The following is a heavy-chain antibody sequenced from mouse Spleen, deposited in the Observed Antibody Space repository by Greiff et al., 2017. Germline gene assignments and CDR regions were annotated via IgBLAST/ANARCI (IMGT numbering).Heavy chain of an antibody. J-gene: IGHJ3*01. CDR1: GYTFTRYW. D-gene: IGHD2-3*01. CDR3: TRYDVNPFAY. Sequence: VKLVESGAELAKPGASVKLSCKASGYTFTRYWMHWVKQRPGQGLEWIGYINPISDYTNYNQNFKDKATLTADKSSSTAYMQLSSLTYEDSAVYYCTRYDVNPFAYWGQGTLVTVSA. CDR2: INPISDYT. V-gene: IGHV1-7*01.